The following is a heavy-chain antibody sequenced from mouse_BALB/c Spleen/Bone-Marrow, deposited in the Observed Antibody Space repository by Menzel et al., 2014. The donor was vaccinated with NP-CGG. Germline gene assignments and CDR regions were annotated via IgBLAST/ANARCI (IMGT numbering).Heavy chain of an antibody. J-gene: IGHJ1*01. Sequence: VQLQQSGPGLVAPSQRLSITRTVSGFSLTSYGVHWVRQPPGKGLEWLGVIWAGGSTNYNSALMSRLSLSKDNSKSQVFLKMNSLQTDDTATYYCARGGGNWYFDVWGAGTTVTVSS. CDR3: ARGGGNWYFDV. CDR1: GFSLTSYG. V-gene: IGHV2-9*02. CDR2: IWAGGST.